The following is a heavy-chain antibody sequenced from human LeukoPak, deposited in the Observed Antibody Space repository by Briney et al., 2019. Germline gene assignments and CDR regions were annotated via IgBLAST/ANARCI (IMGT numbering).Heavy chain of an antibody. J-gene: IGHJ1*01. V-gene: IGHV3-7*03. Sequence: LSGRSLRLSCAASGFTFSSYGMHWVRQAPGKGLEWVAKIKEDGSKKKYVDSVKGRFTISRDNAKNSLYLQMNSLRAEDTAVYYCARDLDDYNGLPPFFQHWGQGTLVTVSS. CDR1: GFTFSSYG. D-gene: IGHD5-24*01. CDR2: IKEDGSKK. CDR3: ARDLDDYNGLPPFFQH.